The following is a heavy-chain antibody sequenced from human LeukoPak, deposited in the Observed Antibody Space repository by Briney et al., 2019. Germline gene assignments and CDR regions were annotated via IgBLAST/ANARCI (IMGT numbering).Heavy chain of an antibody. CDR1: GYTFSSYG. J-gene: IGHJ3*02. V-gene: IGHV1-18*01. Sequence: GASVKVSCKTSGYTFSSYGISWVRQAPGQGLEWVGWINPNSGGTNYAQKFQGRVTMTTDTSISTAYMEVRWLRSEDTAVYYCARAGYSDYDYPLDGFDIWGQGTMVTVSS. D-gene: IGHD5-12*01. CDR3: ARAGYSDYDYPLDGFDI. CDR2: INPNSGGT.